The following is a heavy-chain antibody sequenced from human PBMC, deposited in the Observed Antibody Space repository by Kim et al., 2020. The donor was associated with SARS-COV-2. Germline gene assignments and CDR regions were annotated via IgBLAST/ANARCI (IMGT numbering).Heavy chain of an antibody. V-gene: IGHV1-3*01. D-gene: IGHD3-10*01. CDR2: INAGNGNT. CDR1: GYTFTSYA. CDR3: ARGAEGSGSDEIDY. J-gene: IGHJ4*02. Sequence: ASVKVSCKASGYTFTSYAMHWVRQAPGQRLEWMGWINAGNGNTKYSQKFQGRVTITRDTSASTAYMELSSLRSEDTAVYYCARGAEGSGSDEIDYWGQGTLVTVSS.